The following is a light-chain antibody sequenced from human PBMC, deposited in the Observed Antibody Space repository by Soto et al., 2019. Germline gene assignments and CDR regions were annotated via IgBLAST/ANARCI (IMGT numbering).Light chain of an antibody. CDR3: QQHYSTPYT. CDR1: QSVLYSSNNKNY. CDR2: WAS. J-gene: IGKJ2*01. Sequence: DIVMTQSPDSLAVSLGERATINCKSSQSVLYSSNNKNYLAWYQQKPGQPPKLLIYWASTPESGVPDRFSGSGSGTDFTLTISSLQAEDVAVYYCQQHYSTPYTFGQGTKLEIK. V-gene: IGKV4-1*01.